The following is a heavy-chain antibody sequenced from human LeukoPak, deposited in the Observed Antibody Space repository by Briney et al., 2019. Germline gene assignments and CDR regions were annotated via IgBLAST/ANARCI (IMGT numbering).Heavy chain of an antibody. J-gene: IGHJ4*02. CDR1: GFTFSSSA. V-gene: IGHV3-23*01. CDR2: FGTRHTHI. CDR3: AKEGPASPGVYFWSGYYVDY. D-gene: IGHD3-3*01. Sequence: PGGSLRLSCAASGFTFSSSAMSWVRQAPGKGLEWVALFGTRHTHIFYADSVEGRFAISRDNSKNTVYLQMNSLRVEDAAVYYCAKEGPASPGVYFWSGYYVDYWGQGTLVTVSS.